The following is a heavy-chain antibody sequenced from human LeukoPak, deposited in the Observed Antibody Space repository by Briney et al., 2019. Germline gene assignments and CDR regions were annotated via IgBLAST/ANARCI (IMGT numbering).Heavy chain of an antibody. J-gene: IGHJ3*02. CDR2: IYHSGST. CDR1: GGSISSGGYY. D-gene: IGHD2-2*01. V-gene: IGHV4-30-2*01. Sequence: PSETLSLTCTVSGGSISSGGYYWSWIRQPPGKGLEWIGYIYHSGSTYYNPSLKSRVTISVDRSKNQFSLKPSSVTAADTAVYYCARELHLRYCSSTSCAPDAFDIWGQGTMVTVSS. CDR3: ARELHLRYCSSTSCAPDAFDI.